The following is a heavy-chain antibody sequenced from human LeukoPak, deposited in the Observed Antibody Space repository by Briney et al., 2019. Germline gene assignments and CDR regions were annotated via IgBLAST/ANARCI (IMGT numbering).Heavy chain of an antibody. J-gene: IGHJ4*02. CDR3: ASGSGDGYNSFDY. Sequence: ASVKVSCKASGYTFTGYYMHWVRQAPGQGLEWMGRINPNSGGTNYAQKFQGRVTMTRDTSISTAYMELSRLRSDDTAVYYCASGSGDGYNSFDYWGQGTLVTVSS. CDR1: GYTFTGYY. V-gene: IGHV1-2*06. CDR2: INPNSGGT. D-gene: IGHD5-24*01.